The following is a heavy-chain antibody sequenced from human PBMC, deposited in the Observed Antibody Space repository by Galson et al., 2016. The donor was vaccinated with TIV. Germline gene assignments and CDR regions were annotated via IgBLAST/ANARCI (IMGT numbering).Heavy chain of an antibody. D-gene: IGHD3-10*01. CDR1: GFTFSGFA. Sequence: SLRLSCAASGFTFSGFALSWVRQAPGKGLEWVSTISGRSERAYYADSVKGRFTISRDNFKNTLNLEMTTLRAEDTAVYYCAKYGDYFGSGSFSRFDYWGQGALVTVSP. CDR2: ISGRSERA. CDR3: AKYGDYFGSGSFSRFDY. J-gene: IGHJ4*01. V-gene: IGHV3-23*01.